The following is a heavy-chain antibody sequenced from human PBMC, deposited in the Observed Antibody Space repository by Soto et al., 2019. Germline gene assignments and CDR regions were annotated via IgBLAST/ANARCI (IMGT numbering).Heavy chain of an antibody. CDR3: ARGILSSGSYYNVPSFDY. V-gene: IGHV4-30-2*01. D-gene: IGHD3-10*02. CDR1: GGSISSGGYS. CDR2: IYHSGST. Sequence: SETLSLTCAVSGGSISSGGYSWSWIRQPPGKGLEWIGYIYHSGSTYYNPSLKSRVTISVDRSKNQFSLKLSSVTAADTAVYYCARGILSSGSYYNVPSFDYWGQGTLVTVSS. J-gene: IGHJ4*02.